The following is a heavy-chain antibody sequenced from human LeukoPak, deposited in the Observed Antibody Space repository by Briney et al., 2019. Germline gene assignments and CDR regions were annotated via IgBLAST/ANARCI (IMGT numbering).Heavy chain of an antibody. Sequence: SGTLSLTCAVSGGSISSSNWWSWVRQPPGKGLEWIGEIYHSGSTNYNPSLRSRVTISVDKSKNQFSLELSSVTAADTAVYYCANRIRYFDWSPPHFDYWGLGTLVTVSS. J-gene: IGHJ4*01. D-gene: IGHD3-9*01. CDR2: IYHSGST. CDR1: GGSISSSNW. CDR3: ANRIRYFDWSPPHFDY. V-gene: IGHV4-4*02.